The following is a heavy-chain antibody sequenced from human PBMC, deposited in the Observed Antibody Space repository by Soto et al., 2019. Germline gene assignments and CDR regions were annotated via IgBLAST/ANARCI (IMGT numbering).Heavy chain of an antibody. Sequence: GGSLRLSCAASGFTFSSYGMHWVRQAPGKGLEWVAVISYDGSNKYYADSVKGRFTISRDNSKNTLYLQMNSLRAEDTAVYYCAKVGGWSMSGYFDYWGQGTLVTVSS. CDR2: ISYDGSNK. CDR1: GFTFSSYG. CDR3: AKVGGWSMSGYFDY. V-gene: IGHV3-30*18. D-gene: IGHD6-19*01. J-gene: IGHJ4*02.